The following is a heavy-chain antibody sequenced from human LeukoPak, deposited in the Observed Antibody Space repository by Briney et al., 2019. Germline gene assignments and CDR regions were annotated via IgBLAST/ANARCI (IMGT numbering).Heavy chain of an antibody. CDR1: GGSISSGGYS. Sequence: SQTLSLTCAVSGGSISSGGYSWSWIRQPPGKGLEWIGYIYHSGSTYYNPSLKSRVTISVDRSKNQFSLKLSSVTAADTAVYYCARAGGFFSPFGYWGQGTLVTVSS. CDR2: IYHSGST. D-gene: IGHD3-16*01. CDR3: ARAGGFFSPFGY. V-gene: IGHV4-30-2*01. J-gene: IGHJ4*02.